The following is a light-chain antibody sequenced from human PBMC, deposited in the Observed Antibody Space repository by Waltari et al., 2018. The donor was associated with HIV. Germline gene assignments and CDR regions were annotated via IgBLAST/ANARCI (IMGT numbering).Light chain of an antibody. CDR2: WAS. CDR3: QQYYDHPT. CDR1: RSLQSISNYTEH. J-gene: IGKJ5*01. V-gene: IGKV4-1*01. Sequence: DIVLTQSPGSLSVSLGETATINCQSSRSLQSISNYTEHLAWFQHKPGRPPQMIIHWASTRVSGVPERFSGSGAETDFTLTITNLQAEDVAVYFCQQYYDHPTFGQGTRL.